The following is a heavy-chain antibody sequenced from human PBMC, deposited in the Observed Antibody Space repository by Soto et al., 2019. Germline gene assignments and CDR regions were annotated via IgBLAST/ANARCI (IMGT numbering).Heavy chain of an antibody. J-gene: IGHJ4*02. CDR2: MNPNSGNT. CDR3: APLTVRDYDVDY. V-gene: IGHV1-8*01. D-gene: IGHD4-17*01. CDR1: GYTFTSYD. Sequence: QVQLVQSGAEVKKPGASVKVSFKASGYTFTSYDINWVRQATGQGLEWMGWMNPNSGNTGYAQKFQGRVTMTRNTAISTAYMELSSLRSEDTAVYYCAPLTVRDYDVDYGGQGTLVTVSS.